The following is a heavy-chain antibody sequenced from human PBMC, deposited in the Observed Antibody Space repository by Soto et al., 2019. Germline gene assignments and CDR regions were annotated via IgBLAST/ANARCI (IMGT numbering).Heavy chain of an antibody. CDR1: GYTFTSYD. CDR2: MNPNSGNT. Sequence: ASVKVSCKASGYTFTSYDINWVRQATGQGLEWMGWMNPNSGNTGYAQKFQGRVTMTRNTSISTAYMELSSLRSEGTAVYYCARGREYSSSWYFHYYMDVWGKGTTVTVS. J-gene: IGHJ6*03. CDR3: ARGREYSSSWYFHYYMDV. V-gene: IGHV1-8*01. D-gene: IGHD6-13*01.